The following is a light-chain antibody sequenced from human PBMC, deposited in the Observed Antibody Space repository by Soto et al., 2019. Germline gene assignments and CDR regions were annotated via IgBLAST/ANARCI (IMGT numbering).Light chain of an antibody. Sequence: QSALTQPASVSGSLGQWITISCTGTSSDVGGYNYVSWYQHHPGKAPKLIIYQVYSRPSGVSNRFSGSKFGNTASLTISGLQAEDEADYYCSSSTRTTTFVVFGGGTKLTVL. CDR3: SSSTRTTTFVV. J-gene: IGLJ3*02. V-gene: IGLV2-14*01. CDR1: SSDVGGYNY. CDR2: QVY.